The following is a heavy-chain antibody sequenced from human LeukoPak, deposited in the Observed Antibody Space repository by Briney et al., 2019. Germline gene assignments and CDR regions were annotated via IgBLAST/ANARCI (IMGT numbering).Heavy chain of an antibody. D-gene: IGHD3-10*01. CDR3: ARALRSPGDSGLDY. J-gene: IGHJ4*02. Sequence: GGSLRLSCAASGFTFSSNYMHWVRQAPGQGLVWVSRINTDGSDTTYADFVKGRFTISRDNAKNTLYLEMNSLRAEDTAGYYCARALRSPGDSGLDYWGQGALVTVSS. CDR2: INTDGSDT. CDR1: GFTFSSNY. V-gene: IGHV3-74*03.